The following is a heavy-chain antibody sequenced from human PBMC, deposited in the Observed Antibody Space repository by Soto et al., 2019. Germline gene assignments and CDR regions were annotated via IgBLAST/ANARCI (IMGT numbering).Heavy chain of an antibody. Sequence: QVQLVQSGAEVKKPGSSVKVSCKASGGTFSSYTISGVRQAPGQGLEWIGRIIPILGIANYAQKFQGRVTITADKSTSTAYMELSSLRSEDTAVYYCARSTSGGYDYWGQGTLVTVSS. CDR3: ARSTSGGYDY. CDR2: IIPILGIA. V-gene: IGHV1-69*02. D-gene: IGHD2-2*01. CDR1: GGTFSSYT. J-gene: IGHJ4*02.